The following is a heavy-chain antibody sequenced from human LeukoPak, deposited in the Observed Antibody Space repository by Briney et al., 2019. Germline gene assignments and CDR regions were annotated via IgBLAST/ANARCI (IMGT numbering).Heavy chain of an antibody. CDR3: ASSYGSGSYYSLDY. D-gene: IGHD3-10*01. V-gene: IGHV4-59*01. CDR2: IYYSGST. Sequence: PSETLSLTCAVYGGSFSGYYWSWIRQPPGKGLEWIGYIYYSGSTNYNPSLKSRVTISVDTSKNQFSLKLSSVTAADTAVYYCASSYGSGSYYSLDYWGQGTLVTVSS. CDR1: GGSFSGYY. J-gene: IGHJ4*02.